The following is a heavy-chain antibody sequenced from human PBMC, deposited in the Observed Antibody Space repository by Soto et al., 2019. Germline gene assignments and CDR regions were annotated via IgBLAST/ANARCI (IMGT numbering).Heavy chain of an antibody. J-gene: IGHJ5*02. V-gene: IGHV4-39*01. Sequence: SETLSLTCTVSGGSISGSSYYWGWIRQPPGKGLEWIGSIYYSGSTYYNPSLKSRVTISVDTSKNQFSLKLSSVTAADTAVYYCARQSSRGSKGTFDPWGQGTLVTVSS. D-gene: IGHD3-22*01. CDR2: IYYSGST. CDR3: ARQSSRGSKGTFDP. CDR1: GGSISGSSYY.